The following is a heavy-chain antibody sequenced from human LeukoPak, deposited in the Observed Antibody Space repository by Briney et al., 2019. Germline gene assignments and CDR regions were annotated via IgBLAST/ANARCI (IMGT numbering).Heavy chain of an antibody. CDR2: MNPNSGNT. D-gene: IGHD5-12*01. Sequence: ASVKVSCKASGYTFTSYDINWVRQATGQGLEWMGWMNPNSGNTGYAQKFQGRVTITRNTSISTAYMELSSLRSEDTAVYYCARVSWIVAGTSFDYWGQGTLVTVSS. J-gene: IGHJ4*02. CDR3: ARVSWIVAGTSFDY. V-gene: IGHV1-8*03. CDR1: GYTFTSYD.